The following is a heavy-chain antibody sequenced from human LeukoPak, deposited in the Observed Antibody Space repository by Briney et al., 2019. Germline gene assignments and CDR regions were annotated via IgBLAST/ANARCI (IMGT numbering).Heavy chain of an antibody. J-gene: IGHJ4*02. CDR2: ITGSGPYM. CDR3: AGRGDYYGSAPFDY. V-gene: IGHV3-21*06. Sequence: PGGSLRLSCAASGFTFSTFAMHWVRLSPGKGLEWVSSITGSGPYMLYADSVKHRFTISRDNTKNLLYLEMNSLRAEDTAVYYCAGRGDYYGSAPFDYWGQGTLVTVSS. D-gene: IGHD3-10*01. CDR1: GFTFSTFA.